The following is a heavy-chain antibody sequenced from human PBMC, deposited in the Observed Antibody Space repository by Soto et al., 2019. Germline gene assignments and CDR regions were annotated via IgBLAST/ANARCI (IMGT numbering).Heavy chain of an antibody. CDR3: ASRSGVTPWFDP. CDR2: IYYSGST. V-gene: IGHV4-30-4*01. D-gene: IGHD1-26*01. Sequence: LSLICTVSGGSISSGDYYWSCIRQPPGKGLEWIGYIYYSGSTYYNPSLKSRVTISVDTSKNQFSLKLSSVTAADTAVYYCASRSGVTPWFDPWGQGTLVTVYS. J-gene: IGHJ5*02. CDR1: GGSISSGDYY.